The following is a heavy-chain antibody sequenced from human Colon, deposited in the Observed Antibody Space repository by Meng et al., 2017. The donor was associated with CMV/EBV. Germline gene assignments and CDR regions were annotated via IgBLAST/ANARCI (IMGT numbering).Heavy chain of an antibody. CDR2: INPYSGIT. V-gene: IGHV1-2*02. CDR1: GYTFTDYY. D-gene: IGHD6-19*01. Sequence: ASVKVSCKASGYTFTDYYIHWVRQAPGQGLVWVGWINPYSGITNYAQKFQGRVTMTRDTSITTAYMELTRLTSDDTAKYYCAKAVAASDYYYRGMDVWGQGTTVTVSS. CDR3: AKAVAASDYYYRGMDV. J-gene: IGHJ6*02.